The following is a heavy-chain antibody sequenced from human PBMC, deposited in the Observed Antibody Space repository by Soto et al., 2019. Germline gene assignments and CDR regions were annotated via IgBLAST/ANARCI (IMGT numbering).Heavy chain of an antibody. CDR3: AKVEGEVAMDV. J-gene: IGHJ6*02. CDR1: GYSFTSYW. Sequence: EVQLVQSGAEVKKPGESLKISCKASGYSFTSYWIGWVRQMPGKGLEWMGIIYPDDSDIRYSPSFQGQVTTSADKSINTAYLQWSSLEASDTAMYYCAKVEGEVAMDVCRPGTPVTVSS. CDR2: IYPDDSDI. V-gene: IGHV5-51*01.